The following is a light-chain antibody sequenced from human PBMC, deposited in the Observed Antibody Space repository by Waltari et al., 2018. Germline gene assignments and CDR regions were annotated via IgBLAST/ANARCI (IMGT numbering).Light chain of an antibody. Sequence: EIVLTQSPGTLSLSPGERATLSCRASQSVGRSLAWYQRKPGPAPRPLIYDTANRATGIPESVSGSGSVTDFSLTISRLEPEDFAVYYCQMYVRLPVTFGQGTKVEIK. J-gene: IGKJ1*01. CDR1: QSVGRS. V-gene: IGKV3-20*01. CDR2: DTA. CDR3: QMYVRLPVT.